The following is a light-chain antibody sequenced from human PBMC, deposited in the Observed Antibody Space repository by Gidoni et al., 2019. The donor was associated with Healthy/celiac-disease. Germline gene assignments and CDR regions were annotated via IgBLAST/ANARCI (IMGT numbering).Light chain of an antibody. CDR1: QRVSSSY. CDR3: QQYGSSPWT. J-gene: IGKJ1*01. CDR2: GAS. Sequence: EIVLTQFQGTLSWSPGERATLSCRASQRVSSSYLAWYQQKPGQAPRLLIYGASSRATGIPDSFSGSGSGTDFTLTISRLEPEDFAVYYCQQYGSSPWTFGQGTKVEIK. V-gene: IGKV3-20*01.